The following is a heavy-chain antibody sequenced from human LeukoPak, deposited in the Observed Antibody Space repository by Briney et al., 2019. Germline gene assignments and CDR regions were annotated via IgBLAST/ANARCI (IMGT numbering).Heavy chain of an antibody. V-gene: IGHV4-39*07. CDR3: ARDSVYCGGDCRYFDY. D-gene: IGHD2-21*02. J-gene: IGHJ4*02. CDR2: IYYSGST. Sequence: SETLSLTCTVSGGSISSSSYYWGWIRQPPGKGLEWIGSIYYSGSTYYNPSLKSRVTISVDTSKTQFSLKLSSVTAADTAVYYCARDSVYCGGDCRYFDYWGQGTLVTVSS. CDR1: GGSISSSSYY.